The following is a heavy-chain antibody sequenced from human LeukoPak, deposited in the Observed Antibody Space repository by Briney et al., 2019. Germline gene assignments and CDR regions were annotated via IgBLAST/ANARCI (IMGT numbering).Heavy chain of an antibody. Sequence: ASVKVSCKASGYTFTSYGISWVRQAPGQGLEWMGWISAYNGNTNYAQKFQGRVTITADKSTSTAYMELSSLRSEDTAVYYCATRYSGYDQGRNYYYYGMDVWGQGTTVTVSS. CDR3: ATRYSGYDQGRNYYYYGMDV. CDR2: ISAYNGNT. V-gene: IGHV1-18*01. CDR1: GYTFTSYG. D-gene: IGHD5-12*01. J-gene: IGHJ6*02.